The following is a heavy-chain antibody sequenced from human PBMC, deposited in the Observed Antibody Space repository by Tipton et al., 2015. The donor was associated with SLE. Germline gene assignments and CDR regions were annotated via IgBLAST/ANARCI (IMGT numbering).Heavy chain of an antibody. CDR1: GGSISSHY. J-gene: IGHJ4*02. CDR3: ARQNGGSAFDY. CDR2: IYYSGST. V-gene: IGHV4-59*08. Sequence: LRLSCTVSGGSISSHYWSWIRRPPGKGLEWIGYIYYSGSTNYNPSLKSRVTISVDTSKNQFSLKLSSVTAADTAVYYCARQNGGSAFDYWGQGTLVTVSS. D-gene: IGHD2-15*01.